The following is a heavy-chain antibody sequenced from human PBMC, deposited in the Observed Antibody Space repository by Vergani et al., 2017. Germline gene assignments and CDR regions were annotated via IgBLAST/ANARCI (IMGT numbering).Heavy chain of an antibody. V-gene: IGHV4-34*01. D-gene: IGHD5-18*01. CDR3: ARGGRAMVTRWFDP. J-gene: IGHJ5*02. Sequence: QVQLQQWGAGLLKPSETLSLTCAVYGGSFSGYYWSWIRQPPGKGLEWIGEINHSGSTNYNPSLKSRVTISVDTSKNQFSLKLSSVTAADTALYYCARGGRAMVTRWFDPWGQGTLVTVSS. CDR2: INHSGST. CDR1: GGSFSGYY.